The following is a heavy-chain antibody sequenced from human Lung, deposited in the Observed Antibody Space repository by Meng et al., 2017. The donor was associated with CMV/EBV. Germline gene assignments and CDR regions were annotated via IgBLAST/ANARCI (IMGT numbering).Heavy chain of an antibody. CDR3: ARNYPAAPHYYYYSMDV. D-gene: IGHD2-2*01. CDR1: GGSISSYY. Sequence: SETLSLTCTVSGGSISSYYWSWIRQPPGKGLEWIGYIYYSGSPNYNPSLKSRVTISVDTSKNQFSLKLSSVTAADTAVYCCARNYPAAPHYYYYSMDVWGQGTXVTVSS. V-gene: IGHV4-59*01. CDR2: IYYSGSP. J-gene: IGHJ6*02.